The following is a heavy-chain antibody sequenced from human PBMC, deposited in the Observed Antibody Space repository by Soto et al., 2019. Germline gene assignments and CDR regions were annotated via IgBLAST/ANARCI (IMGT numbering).Heavy chain of an antibody. J-gene: IGHJ4*02. CDR1: GFTFNTFA. V-gene: IGHV3-64D*06. CDR2: ISSNGGNT. Sequence: VQLVESGGTLVQPGGSLRLSCSASGFTFNTFAMHWVRQTPGKGLEFVSAISSNGGNTYYADSVKGRFAISRDNSKNTLYLQMYSLIPEDTARYHCVKEGYMRSDWYGQFDCWGQGTLVTVSS. D-gene: IGHD6-19*01. CDR3: VKEGYMRSDWYGQFDC.